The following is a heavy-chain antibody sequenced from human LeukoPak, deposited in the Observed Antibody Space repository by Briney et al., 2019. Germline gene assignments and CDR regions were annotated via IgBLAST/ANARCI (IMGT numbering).Heavy chain of an antibody. CDR1: GFTLSSYS. CDR3: ARVRDSSAYLLRPAFDI. V-gene: IGHV3-21*01. CDR2: ISTSSSYI. D-gene: IGHD3-22*01. Sequence: GGSLRLSCAASGFTLSSYSMNWVRQAPGKGLEWVSFISTSSSYIYYADSVKGRFTISRDNAKNSLYLQMNRLRAEDTAVYYCARVRDSSAYLLRPAFDIWGQGTMVPVSS. J-gene: IGHJ3*02.